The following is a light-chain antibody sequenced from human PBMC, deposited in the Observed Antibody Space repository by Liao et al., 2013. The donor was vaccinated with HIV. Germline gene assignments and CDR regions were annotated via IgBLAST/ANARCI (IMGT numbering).Light chain of an antibody. CDR1: NIGSKN. CDR3: QAWDSSIYVI. CDR2: QDN. J-gene: IGLJ2*01. Sequence: SYELTQPPSVSVAPGKTARITCGGNNIGSKNVHWYQQKPGQAPVLVIYQDNKRPSGIPERFSGSNSGNTATLTISGTQAIDEADYYCQAWDSSIYVIFGGGTKLTVL. V-gene: IGLV3-9*01.